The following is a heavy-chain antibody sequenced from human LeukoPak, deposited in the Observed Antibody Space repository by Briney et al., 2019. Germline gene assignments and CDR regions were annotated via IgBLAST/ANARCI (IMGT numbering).Heavy chain of an antibody. CDR3: ARGLHHIVLVPAAIEEGDY. Sequence: ASVKVSCKASGYTFTGYYIHWVRQAPGQGLEWMGWINPNSGGTNYAQKFQGRVTMTRDTSISTAYMELSRLRSDDTAVYYCARGLHHIVLVPAAIEEGDYWGQGTLVTVSS. CDR2: INPNSGGT. D-gene: IGHD2-2*01. V-gene: IGHV1-2*02. CDR1: GYTFTGYY. J-gene: IGHJ4*02.